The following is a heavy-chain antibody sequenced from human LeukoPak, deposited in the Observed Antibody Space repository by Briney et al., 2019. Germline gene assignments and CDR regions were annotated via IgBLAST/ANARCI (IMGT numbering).Heavy chain of an antibody. CDR3: ARVVSDRTFDY. CDR1: GYTFTSYD. Sequence: ASVKVSCKASGYTFTSYDINWVRQATGQGLEWMGWMNPNSGNTGYAQKFQGRVTITRNTSISTAYMELSSLRSEDTAVYYCARVVSDRTFDYWGQGTLVTVSS. J-gene: IGHJ4*02. D-gene: IGHD1-14*01. CDR2: MNPNSGNT. V-gene: IGHV1-8*03.